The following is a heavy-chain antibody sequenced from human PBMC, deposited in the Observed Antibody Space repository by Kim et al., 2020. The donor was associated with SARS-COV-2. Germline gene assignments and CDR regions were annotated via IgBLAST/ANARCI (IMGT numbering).Heavy chain of an antibody. J-gene: IGHJ4*02. CDR3: ARDEDSSGSYYFDY. CDR1: GFTFSSYG. CDR2: IWYDGSNK. V-gene: IGHV3-33*01. D-gene: IGHD3-22*01. Sequence: GGSLRLSCAASGFTFSSYGMHWVRQAPGKGLEWVAVIWYDGSNKYYADSVKGRFTISRDNSKNTLYLQMNSLRAEDTAVYYCARDEDSSGSYYFDYWGQGTLVTVSS.